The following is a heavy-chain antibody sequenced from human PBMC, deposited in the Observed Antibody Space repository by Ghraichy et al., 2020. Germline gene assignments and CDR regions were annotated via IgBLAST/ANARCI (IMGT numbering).Heavy chain of an antibody. D-gene: IGHD6-25*01. CDR2: IKEDESEK. CDR3: VRVSGWGSNWYFDL. Sequence: GSLRLSCEASEFTFRSYWMIWIRQAPGKGLEWVATIKEDESEKYYVDSVKGRFTISRDNAKNSLYLQMNSLRAEDMGLYYCVRVSGWGSNWYFDLWGRGTRVTVS. CDR1: EFTFRSYW. J-gene: IGHJ2*01. V-gene: IGHV3-7*03.